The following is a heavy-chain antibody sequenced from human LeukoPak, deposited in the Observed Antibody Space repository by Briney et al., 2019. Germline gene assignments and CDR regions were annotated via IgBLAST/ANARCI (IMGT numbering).Heavy chain of an antibody. V-gene: IGHV1-2*02. Sequence: ASVKVSCKASGYTFIGYYMHWVRQAPGQGLEWMGWINPNSGGTNYAQKFQGRVTMTRDTSISTAYMELSRLRSDDTAVYYCARDPDCSSTSCYVGGWFDPWGQGTLVTVSS. CDR1: GYTFIGYY. CDR3: ARDPDCSSTSCYVGGWFDP. CDR2: INPNSGGT. J-gene: IGHJ5*02. D-gene: IGHD2-2*01.